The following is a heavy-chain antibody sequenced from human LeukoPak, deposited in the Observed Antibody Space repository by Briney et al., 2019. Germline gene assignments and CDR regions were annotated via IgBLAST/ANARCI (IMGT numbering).Heavy chain of an antibody. CDR3: ARSYSGTPFDY. D-gene: IGHD1-26*01. CDR1: GFTFSSYG. CDR2: IWDDGSHK. Sequence: PGGSLRLSCAASGFTFSSYGMHWVRQAPGKGLEWVAVIWDDGSHKYYADSVKGRFTISRDNSKNTLYLQMNSLRAEDTAVYYCARSYSGTPFDYWGQGTLVTVSS. V-gene: IGHV3-33*01. J-gene: IGHJ4*02.